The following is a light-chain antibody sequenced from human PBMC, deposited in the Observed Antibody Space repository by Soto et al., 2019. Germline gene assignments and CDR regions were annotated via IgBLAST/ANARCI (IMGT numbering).Light chain of an antibody. Sequence: QLVLTQPPSVSGAPGQRVTISCTGSSSNIGANYDVHWYQQVPGTAPKLLIYGNNNRPSGVPDRFSGSKSGTSASLAITGLQVEDEADYYCQSYDSSLSGVVFGGGTKVTVL. J-gene: IGLJ2*01. CDR3: QSYDSSLSGVV. CDR1: SSNIGANYD. V-gene: IGLV1-40*01. CDR2: GNN.